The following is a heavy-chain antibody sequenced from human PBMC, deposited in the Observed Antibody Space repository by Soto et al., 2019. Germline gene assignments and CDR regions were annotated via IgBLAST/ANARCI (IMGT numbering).Heavy chain of an antibody. V-gene: IGHV3-53*01. CDR2: IYSGGAT. CDR1: GFIVSSNY. Sequence: EVQVVESGGGLIQPGGSLRLSCAASGFIVSSNYMNWVRQAPGKGLEWVSVIYSGGATYYADSVKGRFTISRDNSKNTLYHQMNGLRVEDTAIYYCAGASGSRFFDSWGQGTLVTVSS. D-gene: IGHD1-26*01. CDR3: AGASGSRFFDS. J-gene: IGHJ4*02.